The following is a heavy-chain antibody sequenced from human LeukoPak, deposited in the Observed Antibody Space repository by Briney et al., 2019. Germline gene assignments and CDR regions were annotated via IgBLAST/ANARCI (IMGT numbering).Heavy chain of an antibody. CDR2: IYNSGST. V-gene: IGHV4-59*12. Sequence: SETLSLTCSVSGGSISTYYWNWIRQPPGKGLEWIGHIYNSGSTNYNPSLKGRVTISVDKSKNQFSLKLSSVTAADTAVYYCAREMITFGGVIGFDYWGQGTLVTVSS. D-gene: IGHD3-16*02. CDR3: AREMITFGGVIGFDY. CDR1: GGSISTYY. J-gene: IGHJ4*02.